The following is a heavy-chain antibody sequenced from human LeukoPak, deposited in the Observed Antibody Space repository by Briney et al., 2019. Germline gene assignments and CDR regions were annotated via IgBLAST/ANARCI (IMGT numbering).Heavy chain of an antibody. V-gene: IGHV1-2*02. CDR1: GDRFIDYQ. CDR3: AREGCSVSSCHVIGDDKWFDP. Sequence: ASVKVSCKASGDRFIDYQVHWVRQAPGQRLEWMGWINPYSGATRYAQRFQGRVNLTADTSIRTAYMDLSRLTLDDTAVYYCAREGCSVSSCHVIGDDKWFDPWGQGTLVTVSS. CDR2: INPYSGAT. D-gene: IGHD2-15*01. J-gene: IGHJ5*02.